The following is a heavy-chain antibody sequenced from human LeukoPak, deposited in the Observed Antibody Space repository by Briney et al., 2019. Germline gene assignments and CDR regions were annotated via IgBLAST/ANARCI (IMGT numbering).Heavy chain of an antibody. CDR1: GFTFSSHG. D-gene: IGHD6-13*01. Sequence: PGGSLRLSCAASGFTFSSHGMHWVRQAPGKGLEWVAVIWYDGSKKYYVDSVKGRFTISRDNSKNTLYLQMNSLRAEDTAVYYCARSESSPCFDYWGQGTLVTVSS. J-gene: IGHJ4*02. CDR3: ARSESSPCFDY. V-gene: IGHV3-33*01. CDR2: IWYDGSKK.